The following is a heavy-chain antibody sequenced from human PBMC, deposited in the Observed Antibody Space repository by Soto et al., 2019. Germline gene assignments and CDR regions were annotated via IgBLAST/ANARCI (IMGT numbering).Heavy chain of an antibody. CDR2: IWYDGSKK. CDR1: GFPFSKYG. V-gene: IGHV3-33*01. Sequence: QVQLVESGGGVVQPGRSLRLSCAASGFPFSKYGMHWVRQAPGKGLEWVAIIWYDGSKKYYGDSVKGRFTISRDNSKETLFLQMNSLRADDTAMYYCARLGGSGGDSIEHWGQGTLVTVSS. D-gene: IGHD3-10*01. J-gene: IGHJ4*02. CDR3: ARLGGSGGDSIEH.